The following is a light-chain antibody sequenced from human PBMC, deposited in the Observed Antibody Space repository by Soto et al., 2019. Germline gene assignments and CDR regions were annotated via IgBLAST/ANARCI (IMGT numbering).Light chain of an antibody. V-gene: IGKV3-20*01. CDR3: QQYGSSPTIT. Sequence: ELVLTRSSGISSLPPGERANVSRRASQSVSSSYLAWYQQNPCQAHRLLIYGASRRATGIPDRFSGSGSGTDFTLTISRLEPEDLAVYYCQQYGSSPTITCGQWTRLEN. CDR1: QSVSSSY. J-gene: IGKJ5*01. CDR2: GAS.